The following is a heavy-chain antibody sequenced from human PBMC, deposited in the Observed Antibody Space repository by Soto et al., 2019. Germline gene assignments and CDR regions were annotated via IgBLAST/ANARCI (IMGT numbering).Heavy chain of an antibody. V-gene: IGHV3-23*01. CDR1: GFTFSSYA. J-gene: IGHJ2*01. Sequence: GRSLILSCAASGFTFSSYAMSWVRQAPGKGLEWVSAISGSGGSTYYADSVKGRFTISRDNSKNTLYLQMNSLRAEDTAVYYCAKDQSLGIDDWYFDLWGRGTLVTVSS. CDR2: ISGSGGST. D-gene: IGHD7-27*01. CDR3: AKDQSLGIDDWYFDL.